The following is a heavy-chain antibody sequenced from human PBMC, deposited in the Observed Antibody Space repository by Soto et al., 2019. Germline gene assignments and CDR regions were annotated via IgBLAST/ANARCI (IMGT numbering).Heavy chain of an antibody. CDR3: AKGSLKWCYGYGPCYPLDL. Sequence: GGSLRLSCVGTGFAFGNYAVTWVRQAPGKGLECISAITDSVDNSIYAGSVRGRFTMSRDNSNNVVYLQMNSLRVEDSARYYCAKGSLKWCYGYGPCYPLDLWGQGARVTVSS. V-gene: IGHV3-23*01. J-gene: IGHJ5*02. D-gene: IGHD2-15*01. CDR2: ITDSVDNS. CDR1: GFAFGNYA.